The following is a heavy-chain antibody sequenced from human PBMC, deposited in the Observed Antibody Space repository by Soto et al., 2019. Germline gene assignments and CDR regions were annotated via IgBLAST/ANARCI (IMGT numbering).Heavy chain of an antibody. CDR1: GFTFGDYA. V-gene: IGHV3-49*04. D-gene: IGHD3-3*01. Sequence: GGSLRLSCTASGFTFGDYAMSWVRQAPGKGLEWVGFIRSKAYGGTTEYAASVKGRFTISRDDSRSIAYLQMNSLKTEDTAVYYCTRDAKAYYDFWSGYYFYWGQGTLVTVSS. J-gene: IGHJ4*02. CDR2: IRSKAYGGTT. CDR3: TRDAKAYYDFWSGYYFY.